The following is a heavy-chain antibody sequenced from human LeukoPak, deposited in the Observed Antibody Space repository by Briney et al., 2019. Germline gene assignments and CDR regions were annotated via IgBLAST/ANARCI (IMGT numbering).Heavy chain of an antibody. CDR1: GFTVSSNC. Sequence: GGSLRLSCAASGFTVSSNCMSWVRQAPGKGLEWVSVIYSGGSTYYADSVKGRFTISRDNSKNTLYLQMNSLRAEDTAVYYCARGPGTYGDYVGYYGMDVWGQGTTVTVSS. CDR2: IYSGGST. D-gene: IGHD4-17*01. J-gene: IGHJ6*02. CDR3: ARGPGTYGDYVGYYGMDV. V-gene: IGHV3-66*02.